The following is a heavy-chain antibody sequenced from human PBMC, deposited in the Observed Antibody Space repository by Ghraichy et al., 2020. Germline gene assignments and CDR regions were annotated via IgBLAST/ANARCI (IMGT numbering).Heavy chain of an antibody. CDR2: IHHIGNT. Sequence: GSLRLSCTVSNGSLSNDYWSWLRQPPGRGLEWIGYIHHIGNTNYNPSLQTRVSIALDTSKTQFSLTLTSVTASASAAYYGATGTFHSTIFYYYGLDVWGQGTTVTVSS. CDR3: ATGTFHSTIFYYYGLDV. CDR1: NGSLSNDY. D-gene: IGHD2/OR15-2a*01. J-gene: IGHJ6*02. V-gene: IGHV4-59*01.